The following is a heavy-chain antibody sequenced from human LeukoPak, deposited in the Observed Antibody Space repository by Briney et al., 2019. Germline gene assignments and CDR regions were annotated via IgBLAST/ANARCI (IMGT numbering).Heavy chain of an antibody. Sequence: GGSLRLSCAASGFTFSSYAMHWVRQAPGKGLEWVAVVSYDGNNKDYADSVKGRFTVSRDNSKNTLYLQMNSLRAEDTALFFCARSEGGSYLNFDYWGQGTLVTVSS. CDR3: ARSEGGSYLNFDY. D-gene: IGHD1-26*01. CDR1: GFTFSSYA. CDR2: VSYDGNNK. J-gene: IGHJ4*02. V-gene: IGHV3-30*04.